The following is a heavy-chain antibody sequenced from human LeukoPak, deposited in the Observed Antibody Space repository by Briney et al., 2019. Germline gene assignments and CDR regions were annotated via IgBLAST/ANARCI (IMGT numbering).Heavy chain of an antibody. CDR2: IYPGDSDT. CDR1: GYRFTSYW. V-gene: IGHV5-51*01. J-gene: IGHJ4*02. D-gene: IGHD3-22*01. Sequence: PGESLKISCKGSGYRFTSYWIGWVRQMPGKGLEWMGVIYPGDSDTRYSPSFQGQVTISADKYISTAYLQWSSLKASDTAMCYCARRYYYDSSGYYYDYWGQGTLVTVSS. CDR3: ARRYYYDSSGYYYDY.